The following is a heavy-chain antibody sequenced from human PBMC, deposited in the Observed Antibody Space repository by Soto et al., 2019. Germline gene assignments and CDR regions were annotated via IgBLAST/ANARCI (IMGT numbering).Heavy chain of an antibody. V-gene: IGHV7-4-1*01. D-gene: IGHD3-16*01. CDR3: AGGGPYGMDV. CDR2: INTNTGNS. Sequence: QVQLVQSGSELKKPGASVKVSCKASGYTFTSYAMNWVRQAPGQGLEWMGWINTNTGNSTYAQGFKGRFVFSLDTSLSTAYQQSCSLKAEDTAVYDCAGGGPYGMDVWGQGTTVTVSS. CDR1: GYTFTSYA. J-gene: IGHJ6*02.